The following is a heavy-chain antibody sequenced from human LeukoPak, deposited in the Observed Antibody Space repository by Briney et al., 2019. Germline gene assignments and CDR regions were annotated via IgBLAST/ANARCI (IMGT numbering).Heavy chain of an antibody. CDR2: IYYSGST. Sequence: SETLSLTCTVSGGSISSYYWSWIRQPPGKGLEWTGYIYYSGSTNYNPSLKSRVTISVDTSKNQFSLKLSSVTAADTAVYYCARGVTRGSIYFDYWGQGTLVTVSS. CDR1: GGSISSYY. D-gene: IGHD2-21*02. CDR3: ARGVTRGSIYFDY. J-gene: IGHJ4*02. V-gene: IGHV4-59*01.